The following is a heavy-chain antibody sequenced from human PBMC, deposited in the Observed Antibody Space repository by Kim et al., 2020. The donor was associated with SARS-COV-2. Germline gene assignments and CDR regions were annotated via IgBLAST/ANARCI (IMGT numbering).Heavy chain of an antibody. Sequence: GGSLRPSCRASGFTFGDFTMSWFRRAPGRGLEWVGFIRVNSFGATSEYAASVKGRFTISRDDSKSIAYLQINSLKIEDTAEYYCTREATLVRGVVIRGGAFDIWGQGTRVTVSP. CDR2: IRVNSFGATS. D-gene: IGHD3-10*01. CDR3: TREATLVRGVVIRGGAFDI. J-gene: IGHJ3*02. CDR1: GFTFGDFT. V-gene: IGHV3-49*03.